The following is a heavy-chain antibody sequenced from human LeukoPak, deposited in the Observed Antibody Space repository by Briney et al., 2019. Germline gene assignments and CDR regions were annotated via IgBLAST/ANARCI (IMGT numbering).Heavy chain of an antibody. CDR3: ARAIVGATTRSFDY. V-gene: IGHV3-23*01. J-gene: IGHJ4*02. Sequence: LSGGSLRLSCAASGFTFSSYAMSWVRQAPGKGLEWVSVISGSGGNTYYADSVKGRFSISRDNSRNTLYLQMNSLRAEDTAVFYCARAIVGATTRSFDYWGQGTLVTVSS. D-gene: IGHD1-26*01. CDR1: GFTFSSYA. CDR2: ISGSGGNT.